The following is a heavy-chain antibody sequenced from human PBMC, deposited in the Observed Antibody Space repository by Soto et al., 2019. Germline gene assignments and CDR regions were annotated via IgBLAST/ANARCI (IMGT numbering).Heavy chain of an antibody. CDR1: GFTVSSNY. Sequence: EVQLVESGGGLVQPGGSLRLSCAASGFTVSSNYMSWVRQAPGKGLEWVSVIYSGGSTYYADYVKGRFTISRDNSKNTLYRQMNSLRAEDTAVYYCARGLYSAWHYFDYWGQGTLVTVSS. D-gene: IGHD5-12*01. J-gene: IGHJ4*02. CDR2: IYSGGST. CDR3: ARGLYSAWHYFDY. V-gene: IGHV3-66*01.